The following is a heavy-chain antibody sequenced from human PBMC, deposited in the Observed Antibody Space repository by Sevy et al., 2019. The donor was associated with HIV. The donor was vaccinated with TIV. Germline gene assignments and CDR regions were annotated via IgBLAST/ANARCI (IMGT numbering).Heavy chain of an antibody. CDR2: MKQDGSEE. V-gene: IGHV3-7*01. CDR1: GFSFSIYW. J-gene: IGHJ4*01. Sequence: GGSLRLSCAASGFSFSIYWMSWVRQAPGKGLEWVATMKQDGSEEDYVDSVKGRFTISRDNAKNSLFLQMNSQSAEDTAVYYCVREGLGGYSYSLDYWGHGTLVTVSS. CDR3: VREGLGGYSYSLDY. D-gene: IGHD5-18*01.